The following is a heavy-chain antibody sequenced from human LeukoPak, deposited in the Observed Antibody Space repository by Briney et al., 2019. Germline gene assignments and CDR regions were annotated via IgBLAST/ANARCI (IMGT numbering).Heavy chain of an antibody. J-gene: IGHJ6*03. CDR2: VYASGST. V-gene: IGHV4-61*02. CDR1: GGSISSGSYY. D-gene: IGHD7-27*01. CDR3: ARLNWDPYYNYYMDV. Sequence: SQTLSLTCTVSGGSISSGSYYWSWIRQPAGKGLEWIGRVYASGSTNDNPSLKSRVTMSVDTSEMQFSLRLSSVTAADTAVYYCARLNWDPYYNYYMDVWGKGTTVTVSS.